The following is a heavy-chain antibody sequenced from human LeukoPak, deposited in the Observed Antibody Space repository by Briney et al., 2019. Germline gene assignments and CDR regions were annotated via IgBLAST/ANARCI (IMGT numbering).Heavy chain of an antibody. Sequence: GGSLRLSCAASGFTFSSYEMNWVRQAPGKGLEWVGRIKSKYDGGTTDYAAPVKGRFTISRDDSKNTVYLQMNSLKTEDTGVYYCATGGYYFDYWGQGTLVTVSS. V-gene: IGHV3-15*01. CDR2: IKSKYDGGTT. CDR3: ATGGYYFDY. J-gene: IGHJ4*02. CDR1: GFTFSSYE.